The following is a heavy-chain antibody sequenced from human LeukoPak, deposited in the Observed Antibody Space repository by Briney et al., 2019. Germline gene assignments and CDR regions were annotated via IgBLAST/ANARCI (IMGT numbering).Heavy chain of an antibody. V-gene: IGHV3-21*01. CDR3: ARSRDGYNPKYFDY. Sequence: GGSLRLSCAASGFTFSSYSMNWVRQAPGKGLEWVSSISSSSSYIYYADSVEGRFTISRDNAKNSLYLQMNSLRAEDTAVYYCARSRDGYNPKYFDYWGQGTLVTVSS. J-gene: IGHJ4*02. D-gene: IGHD5-24*01. CDR1: GFTFSSYS. CDR2: ISSSSSYI.